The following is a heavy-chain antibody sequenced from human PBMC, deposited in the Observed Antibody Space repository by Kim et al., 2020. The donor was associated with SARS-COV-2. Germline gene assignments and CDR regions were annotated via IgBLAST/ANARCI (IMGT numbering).Heavy chain of an antibody. Sequence: GGTYYAQKFRGWVTITRYTSISAVYLELTCLRSDDTAVYYCARSSLLDFDYWGQGTLVTVSS. V-gene: IGHV1-2*04. CDR3: ARSSLLDFDY. CDR2: GGT. D-gene: IGHD3-16*02. J-gene: IGHJ4*02.